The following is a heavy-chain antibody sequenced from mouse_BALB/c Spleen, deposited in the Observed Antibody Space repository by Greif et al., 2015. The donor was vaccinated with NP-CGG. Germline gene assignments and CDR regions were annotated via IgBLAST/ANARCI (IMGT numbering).Heavy chain of an antibody. V-gene: IGHV1-12*01. J-gene: IGHJ3*01. D-gene: IGHD2-14*01. CDR1: GYTFTSYN. CDR3: AREGYDREFAY. Sequence: QSGAELVKPGASVKMSCKASGYTFTSYNMHWVKQTPGQGLEWIGAIYPGNGDTSYNQKFKGKATLTADKSSSTAYMQLSSLTSEDSAVYYCAREGYDREFAYWGQGTLVTVSA. CDR2: IYPGNGDT.